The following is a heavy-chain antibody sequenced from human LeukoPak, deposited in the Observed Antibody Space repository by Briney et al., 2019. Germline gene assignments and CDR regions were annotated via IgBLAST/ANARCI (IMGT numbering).Heavy chain of an antibody. CDR1: GITFSSHA. Sequence: GGSLRLSCAASGITFSSHAMTWVRQAPGKGLEWVASIRNNGATTDYADSVKGRFTISRDNSKSILYLQMNSLRGEDTAVYYCAKAYHDSGCLIDYWGQGTLVTVSS. J-gene: IGHJ4*02. CDR2: IRNNGATT. V-gene: IGHV3-23*01. CDR3: AKAYHDSGCLIDY. D-gene: IGHD6-19*01.